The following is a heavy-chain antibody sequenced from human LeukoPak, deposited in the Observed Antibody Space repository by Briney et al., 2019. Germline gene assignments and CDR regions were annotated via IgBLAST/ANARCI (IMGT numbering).Heavy chain of an antibody. D-gene: IGHD3-22*01. CDR2: ISAYNGNT. Sequence: ASVKVSCKASGYTFTSYAITWVRQAPGQGLEWMGWISAYNGNTNYAQKLQGRVTMTTDTSTSTAYMELRSLRSDDTAVYYCARERETYYYDSSGYYLFDYWGQGTLVTVSS. J-gene: IGHJ4*02. CDR1: GYTFTSYA. V-gene: IGHV1-18*01. CDR3: ARERETYYYDSSGYYLFDY.